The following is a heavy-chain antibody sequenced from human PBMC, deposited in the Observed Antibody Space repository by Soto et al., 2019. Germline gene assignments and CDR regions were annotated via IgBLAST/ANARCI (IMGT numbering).Heavy chain of an antibody. V-gene: IGHV3-30*03. CDR2: ISYDGSDK. CDR1: GFTFSIYG. J-gene: IGHJ6*02. Sequence: GGSLRLSCAASGFTFSIYGMHWVRQAPGKGLEWVAVISYDGSDKYYPDSVKGRFTISRDNSKNTLYLQMNSLRAEDTAVYYCASSSQNYYYYGMDVWGQGTTVTVSS. CDR3: ASSSQNYYYYGMDV.